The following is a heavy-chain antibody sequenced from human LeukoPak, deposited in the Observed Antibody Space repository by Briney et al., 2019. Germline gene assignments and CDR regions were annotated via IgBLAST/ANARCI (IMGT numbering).Heavy chain of an antibody. CDR3: AKDHGRENYYDSSGYYYVTWFDP. Sequence: GGSLRLSCAASGFTFSSYGMHWVRQAPGKGLEWVAVIWYDGSNKYYADSVKGRFTISRDNSKNTLYLQMNSLRAEDTAVYYCAKDHGRENYYDSSGYYYVTWFDPWGQGTLVTVSS. V-gene: IGHV3-33*06. D-gene: IGHD3-22*01. CDR2: IWYDGSNK. CDR1: GFTFSSYG. J-gene: IGHJ5*02.